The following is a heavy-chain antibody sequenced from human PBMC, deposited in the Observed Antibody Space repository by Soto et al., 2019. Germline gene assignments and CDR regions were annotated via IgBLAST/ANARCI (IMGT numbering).Heavy chain of an antibody. V-gene: IGHV4-34*01. CDR1: GGSFSGYY. CDR3: ARVPASYDILTGPDY. J-gene: IGHJ4*02. CDR2: INHSGST. Sequence: PSETLSLTCAVYGGSFSGYYWSWIRQPPGKGLEWIGEINHSGSTNYNPSLKSRVTISVDTSKNQFSLKLSSVTAADTAVYYCARVPASYDILTGPDYWGQGTLVTVSS. D-gene: IGHD3-9*01.